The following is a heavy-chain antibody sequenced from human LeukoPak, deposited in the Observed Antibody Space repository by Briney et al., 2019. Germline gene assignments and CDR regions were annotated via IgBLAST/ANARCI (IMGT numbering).Heavy chain of an antibody. CDR1: GFTFSTDG. J-gene: IGHJ3*02. Sequence: PGGSVRLSCAASGFTFSTDGMHWVRQAPGKGLEWVALISYDGSNKYYADSVKGRFTISRDNSKNTLYLQMNSLRAEDTAVSYCAKDYDSSGYYYDAFDIWGQGTMVTVSS. CDR3: AKDYDSSGYYYDAFDI. CDR2: ISYDGSNK. V-gene: IGHV3-30*18. D-gene: IGHD3-22*01.